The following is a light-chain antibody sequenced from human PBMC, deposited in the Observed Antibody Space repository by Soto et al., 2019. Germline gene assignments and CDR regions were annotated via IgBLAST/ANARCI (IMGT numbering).Light chain of an antibody. V-gene: IGKV3-20*01. J-gene: IGKJ1*01. CDR3: QHYGTSLWT. CDR2: GAS. CDR1: QSVSSSF. Sequence: EIRLTQSPGTLSLSPGERATLSCMASQSVSSSFLAWYQQNPGQAPRLLIYGASSRATGIPDRFSGSGSGTDFTLTISRLEPEDFAMYLCQHYGTSLWTFGQGTKVEIK.